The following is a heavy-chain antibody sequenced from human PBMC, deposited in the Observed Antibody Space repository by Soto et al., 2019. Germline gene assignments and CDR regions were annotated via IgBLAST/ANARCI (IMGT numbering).Heavy chain of an antibody. CDR1: GGFLSESY. J-gene: IGHJ5*02. CDR3: VRIRYQLPSSVLWLDP. CDR2: INHVGGT. Sequence: SETLFLTCAVYGGFLSESYWTWIRQPPGKGLEWIGEINHVGGTDYNPSLKSRVTMSVDTSQNQFSLRLISVTAADTAMYFCVRIRYQLPSSVLWLDPWGQGTPVTVSS. D-gene: IGHD3-16*01. V-gene: IGHV4-34*01.